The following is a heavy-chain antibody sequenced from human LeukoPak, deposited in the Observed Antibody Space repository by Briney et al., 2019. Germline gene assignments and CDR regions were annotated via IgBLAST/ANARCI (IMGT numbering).Heavy chain of an antibody. CDR2: ISWNSGSI. V-gene: IGHV3-9*01. Sequence: HPGRSLRLSCAASGFTFDDYAMHWVRQAPGKGLEWVSGISWNSGSIGYADSVKGRFTISRDNAKNSLYLQMNSLRAEDTALYYCAKDSYSSSWDAFDIWGQGTMVTVSS. CDR3: AKDSYSSSWDAFDI. D-gene: IGHD6-13*01. CDR1: GFTFDDYA. J-gene: IGHJ3*02.